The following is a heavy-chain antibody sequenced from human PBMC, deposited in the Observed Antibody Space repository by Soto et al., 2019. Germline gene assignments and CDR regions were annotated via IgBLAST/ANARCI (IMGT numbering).Heavy chain of an antibody. CDR2: FDPEDGET. J-gene: IGHJ4*02. Sequence: ASVKLSSKVSGYALTEISIQWMRQAPGKGLEWMGGFDPEDGETIYAQKFQGRVTMTEDTSTDTAYMELSSLRSEDTAVYYCAAPPRYYYDSSAYYPLAYWGQGTLVTVSS. V-gene: IGHV1-24*01. CDR3: AAPPRYYYDSSAYYPLAY. D-gene: IGHD3-22*01. CDR1: GYALTEIS.